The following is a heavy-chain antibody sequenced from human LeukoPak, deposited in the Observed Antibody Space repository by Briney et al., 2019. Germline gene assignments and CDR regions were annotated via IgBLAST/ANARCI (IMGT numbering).Heavy chain of an antibody. CDR3: ARIIRYSSGWYTDDY. Sequence: SGPTLVNPTQTLTLTCTFSGFSFSTGGMCVSWIRQPPGKALEWLARIDWDDDKYYSTSLKTRLTISKDTSKNQVVLTMTNMDPVDTATYYCARIIRYSSGWYTDDYWGQGTLVTVSS. D-gene: IGHD6-19*01. J-gene: IGHJ4*02. V-gene: IGHV2-70*11. CDR1: GFSFSTGGMC. CDR2: IDWDDDK.